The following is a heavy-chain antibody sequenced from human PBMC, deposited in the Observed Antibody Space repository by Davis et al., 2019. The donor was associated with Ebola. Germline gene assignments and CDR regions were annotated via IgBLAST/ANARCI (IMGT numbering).Heavy chain of an antibody. CDR3: TRDLKQPRPSYYYGMDV. J-gene: IGHJ6*02. V-gene: IGHV3-49*04. CDR1: GFTFGDYA. CDR2: IRSKAYGGKT. Sequence: GESLKISCTASGFTFGDYAMNWVRQAPGKGLEWVGFIRSKAYGGKTQYAASVKDRFTISRDDSKSIAYLQMNSLKTEDTAVYYCTRDLKQPRPSYYYGMDVWGQGTTVTVSS. D-gene: IGHD6-6*01.